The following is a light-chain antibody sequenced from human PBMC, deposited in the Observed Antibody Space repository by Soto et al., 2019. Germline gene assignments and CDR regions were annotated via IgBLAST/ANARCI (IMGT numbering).Light chain of an antibody. CDR2: EVT. CDR1: SSDVDIYNY. Sequence: SVLTQPPSSSGSPGQSVTISCTGTSSDVDIYNYVSWYQQHPGKAPKLIIYEVTKRPSGVPDRFSGSKSGNTASLTVSGLQTEDEAEYYCSSYAGSNTLVFGTGTQLTVL. CDR3: SSYAGSNTLV. V-gene: IGLV2-8*01. J-gene: IGLJ1*01.